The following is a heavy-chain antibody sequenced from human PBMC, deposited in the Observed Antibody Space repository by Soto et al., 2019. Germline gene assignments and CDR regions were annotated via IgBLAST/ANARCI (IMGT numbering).Heavy chain of an antibody. CDR1: GGSISSYY. Sequence: SETLSLTCTVSGGSISSYYWSGLRQPPGKGLEWIGYIYYSGSTNYNPSLKGRVTISVDTSKNQFSLKLSSVTAADTAVYYCARDSGYSYGSFDYWGQGTLVTVSS. D-gene: IGHD5-18*01. CDR2: IYYSGST. CDR3: ARDSGYSYGSFDY. V-gene: IGHV4-59*01. J-gene: IGHJ4*02.